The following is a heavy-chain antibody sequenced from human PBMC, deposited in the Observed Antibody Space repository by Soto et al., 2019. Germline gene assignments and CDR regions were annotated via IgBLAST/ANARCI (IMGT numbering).Heavy chain of an antibody. CDR1: GYTFTSYA. CDR3: ARDYDDILTGYSF. Sequence: GASVKVSCKASGYTFTSYAMHWGRQAPGQRLEWMGWINAGNGNTKYSQKFQGRVTITRDTSASTAYMELSSLRSEDTAVYYCARDYDDILTGYSFWGQGTLVTVSS. V-gene: IGHV1-3*01. J-gene: IGHJ4*02. D-gene: IGHD3-9*01. CDR2: INAGNGNT.